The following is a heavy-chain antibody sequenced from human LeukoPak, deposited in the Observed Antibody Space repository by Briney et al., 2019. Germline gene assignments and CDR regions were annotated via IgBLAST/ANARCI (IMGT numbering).Heavy chain of an antibody. CDR3: AKNGDRGAYCSGGSCYPYYYYYMDV. D-gene: IGHD2-15*01. CDR2: ISTTGGST. V-gene: IGHV3-23*01. CDR1: GFTFSSYG. J-gene: IGHJ6*03. Sequence: PGGSLRLSCAASGFTFSSYGMSWVRQAPGKGLEWVSAISTTGGSTYYADSVKGRFTISRDYSKNTLYLQMNSLRAEDTAIYYCAKNGDRGAYCSGGSCYPYYYYYMDVWGKGTTVTISS.